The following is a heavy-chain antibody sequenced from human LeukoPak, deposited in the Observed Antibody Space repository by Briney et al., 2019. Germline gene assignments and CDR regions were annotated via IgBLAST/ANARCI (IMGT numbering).Heavy chain of an antibody. CDR3: ARHQTAPRPYSSSWYPTPLIAVAGKVDY. J-gene: IGHJ4*02. V-gene: IGHV4-39*01. CDR2: IYYSGST. CDR1: GGSISSYY. D-gene: IGHD6-13*01. Sequence: SETLSLTCTVSGGSISSYYWGWIRQPPGKGLEWIGSIYYSGSTYYNPSLKSRVTISVDTSKNQFSLKLSSVTAADTAVYYCARHQTAPRPYSSSWYPTPLIAVAGKVDYWGQGTLVTVSS.